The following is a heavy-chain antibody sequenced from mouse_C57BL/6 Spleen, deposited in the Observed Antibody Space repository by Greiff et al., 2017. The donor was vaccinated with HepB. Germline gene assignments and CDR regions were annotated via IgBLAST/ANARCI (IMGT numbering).Heavy chain of an antibody. J-gene: IGHJ1*03. CDR3: ARRYGALGYFDV. Sequence: QVQLQQSGPGLVQPSQSLSITCTVSGFSLTSYGVHWVRQSPGKGLEWLGVIWSGGSTDYNAAFISRLSISKDNSKSQVFVKMNSRQADDTDVYYCARRYGALGYFDVWGTGTTVTVSS. CDR1: GFSLTSYG. V-gene: IGHV2-2*01. D-gene: IGHD1-1*01. CDR2: IWSGGST.